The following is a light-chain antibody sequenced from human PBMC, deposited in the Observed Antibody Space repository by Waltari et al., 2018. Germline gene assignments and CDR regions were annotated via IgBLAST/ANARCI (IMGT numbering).Light chain of an antibody. V-gene: IGKV1-5*03. CDR1: QSISVW. CDR2: QAS. J-gene: IGKJ1*01. CDR3: QKYNSYSET. Sequence: DIQMTQSPSTLSASVGDRVTITCRASQSISVWLAWYQQKPGKAPKLLIYQASSLVSGVPSRFSGSGSGTEFTLTISSLQPDDFATYYCQKYNSYSETFGQGTEVEMK.